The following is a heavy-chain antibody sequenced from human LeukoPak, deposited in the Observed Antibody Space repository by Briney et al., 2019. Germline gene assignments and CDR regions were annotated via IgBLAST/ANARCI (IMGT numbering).Heavy chain of an antibody. D-gene: IGHD1-26*01. CDR3: ARRRDLYSGSYYPFDY. J-gene: IGHJ4*02. Sequence: GESLKISCKGSGYTFTSYWIAWVRQMPGKGLEWMGIIYPGDSDTRYSPSFQGQVTISADKSISTAYLQWSSLKASDTAMYYCARRRDLYSGSYYPFDYWGQGTLVTVSS. CDR1: GYTFTSYW. CDR2: IYPGDSDT. V-gene: IGHV5-51*01.